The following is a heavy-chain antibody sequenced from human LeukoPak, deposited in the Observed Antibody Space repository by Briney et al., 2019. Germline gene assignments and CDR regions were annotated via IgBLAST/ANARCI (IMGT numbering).Heavy chain of an antibody. D-gene: IGHD2-15*01. CDR1: GGSISSGSYY. CDR3: ARLIVAGGNWFDP. V-gene: IGHV4-61*02. Sequence: NPSETLSLTCTVSGGSISSGSYYWSWIRQPAGKGLEWIGRIYTSGSTNYNPSLKSRVTISVDTSKNQFSLKLSSVTAADTAVYYCARLIVAGGNWFDPWGQGTLVTVSS. CDR2: IYTSGST. J-gene: IGHJ5*02.